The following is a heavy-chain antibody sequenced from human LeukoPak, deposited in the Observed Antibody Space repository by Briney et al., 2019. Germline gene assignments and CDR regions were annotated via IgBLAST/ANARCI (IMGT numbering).Heavy chain of an antibody. J-gene: IGHJ4*02. V-gene: IGHV4-31*03. CDR1: GGSFSSGGYY. CDR3: VRDSGSYYFVQ. D-gene: IGHD1-26*01. Sequence: SETVSLTCTVSGGSFSSGGYYWSWIRQPPGKGLEWIGYISYSGSTYYNPSLKSRVTISVDTSKNQFSLKLSSVTAADTAVYYCVRDSGSYYFVQWGQGTRVTVSS. CDR2: ISYSGST.